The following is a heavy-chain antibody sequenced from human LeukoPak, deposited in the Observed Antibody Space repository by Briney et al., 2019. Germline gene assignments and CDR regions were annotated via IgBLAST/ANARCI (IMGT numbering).Heavy chain of an antibody. CDR1: GFTFSSYG. D-gene: IGHD6-13*01. CDR2: IRYDGSNK. J-gene: IGHJ3*02. CDR3: AKDLSIIAAAGTGAFDI. V-gene: IGHV3-30*02. Sequence: PGGSLRLSCAASGFTFSSYGMHWVRQAPGKGLEWVAFIRYDGSNKYYADSVKGRFTISRDNSKNTLYLQMNSLRAEDTAVYYCAKDLSIIAAAGTGAFDIWGQGTMVTVSS.